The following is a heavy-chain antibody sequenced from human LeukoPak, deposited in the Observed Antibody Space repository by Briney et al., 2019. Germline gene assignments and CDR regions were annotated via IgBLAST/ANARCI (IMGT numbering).Heavy chain of an antibody. V-gene: IGHV4-34*01. J-gene: IGHJ5*02. CDR1: GGSFSGYY. CDR2: INHSGST. CDR3: ARGIYDFWSGYRSSYNWFDP. D-gene: IGHD3-3*01. Sequence: PSETLSLTCAVYGGSFSGYYWSWIRQPPGKGLEWIGEINHSGSTNYNPSLKSRVTISVDTSKNLFSLKLSSVTAADTAVYYCARGIYDFWSGYRSSYNWFDPWGQGTLVTVSS.